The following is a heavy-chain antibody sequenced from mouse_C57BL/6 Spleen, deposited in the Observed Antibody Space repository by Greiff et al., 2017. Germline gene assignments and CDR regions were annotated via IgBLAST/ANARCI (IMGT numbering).Heavy chain of an antibody. V-gene: IGHV1-22*01. Sequence: EVKLMESGPELVKPGASVKMSCKASGYTFTDYNMHWVKQSHGKSLEWIGYINPNNGGTSYNQKFKGKATLTVNKSSSTAYMELRSLTSEDSAVYYCAPPLYSNYFYAMDYWGQGTSVTVSS. CDR3: APPLYSNYFYAMDY. CDR1: GYTFTDYN. CDR2: INPNNGGT. D-gene: IGHD2-5*01. J-gene: IGHJ4*01.